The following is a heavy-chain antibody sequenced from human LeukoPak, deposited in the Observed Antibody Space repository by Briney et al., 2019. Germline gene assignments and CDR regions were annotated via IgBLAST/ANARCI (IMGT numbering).Heavy chain of an antibody. V-gene: IGHV1-46*01. D-gene: IGHD3-22*01. CDR1: GYTLTELS. CDR2: INPSGGST. CDR3: AREKDDSSGYYNWFDP. Sequence: GASVKVSCKVSGYTLTELSMHWVRQAPGQGLEWMGIINPSGGSTSYAQKSQGRVTMTRDTSTSTVYMELSSLRSEDTAVYYCAREKDDSSGYYNWFDPWGQGTLVTVSS. J-gene: IGHJ5*02.